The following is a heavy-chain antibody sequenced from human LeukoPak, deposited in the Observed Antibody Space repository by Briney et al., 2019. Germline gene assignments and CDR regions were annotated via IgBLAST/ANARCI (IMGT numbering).Heavy chain of an antibody. CDR2: IDWDDAK. D-gene: IGHD3-10*01. CDR1: GFSLSTSGMC. Sequence: SGPTLVNPTQTLTLTCTFSGFSLSTSGMCVSWIRQPPVKALEWLARIDWDDAKYYNTSLKTRLTISKDTSKNQVVLTMTNVDPVDTATYYCARITRTMGPHFDYWGQGTLVTVSS. V-gene: IGHV2-70*11. J-gene: IGHJ4*02. CDR3: ARITRTMGPHFDY.